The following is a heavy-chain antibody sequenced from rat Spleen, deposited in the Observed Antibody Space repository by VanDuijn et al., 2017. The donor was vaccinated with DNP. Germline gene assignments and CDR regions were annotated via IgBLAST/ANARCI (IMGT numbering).Heavy chain of an antibody. CDR1: GFNFNDYW. V-gene: IGHV4-2*01. J-gene: IGHJ3*01. D-gene: IGHD1-3*01. CDR3: ARVYGSYEWFAY. Sequence: EVKLVESGGGLVQPGRSLKLSCAPSGFNFNDYWMGWVRQAPGKGLEWIGEINKDSSTINYTPSLKDKFTISRDNAQNTLYLQMSKLGSEDTAIYYCARVYGSYEWFAYWGQGTLVTVSS. CDR2: INKDSSTI.